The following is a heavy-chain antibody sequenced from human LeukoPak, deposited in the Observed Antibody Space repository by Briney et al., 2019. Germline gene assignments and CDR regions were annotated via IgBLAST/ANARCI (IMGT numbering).Heavy chain of an antibody. Sequence: ASVKVSCKASGYTFTNYGLSWVRQAPGQGLEWMGWISGYNGNTKYVQKLQGRVTMTRDTSTTTAYMGLRSLRSDDTAVYYCARGSRGGGYEAFDFWGQGTQVTVSS. CDR2: ISGYNGNT. J-gene: IGHJ4*02. CDR1: GYTFTNYG. D-gene: IGHD5-12*01. V-gene: IGHV1-18*01. CDR3: ARGSRGGGYEAFDF.